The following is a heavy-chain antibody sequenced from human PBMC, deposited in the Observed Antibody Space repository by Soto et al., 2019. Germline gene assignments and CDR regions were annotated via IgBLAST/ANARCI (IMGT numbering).Heavy chain of an antibody. CDR2: INPSGGST. V-gene: IGHV1-46*01. CDR3: AREGDCSGGSCAGGDYYGMDV. CDR1: GYTFTSYY. Sequence: QVQLVQSGAEVKKPGASVKVSCKASGYTFTSYYMHWVRQAPRQGLEWMGIINPSGGSTSYAQKFQGRVTMTRDTSTSTVYMELSSLRSEDTAVYYCAREGDCSGGSCAGGDYYGMDVWGQGTTVTVSS. J-gene: IGHJ6*02. D-gene: IGHD2-15*01.